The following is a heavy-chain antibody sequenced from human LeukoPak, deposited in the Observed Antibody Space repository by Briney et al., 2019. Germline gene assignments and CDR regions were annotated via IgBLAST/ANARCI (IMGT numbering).Heavy chain of an antibody. D-gene: IGHD1-14*01. V-gene: IGHV3-21*04. CDR2: ISSSSSYI. Sequence: PGGSLRLSCAASGFTFSSYSMNWVRQAPGKGLEWVSSISSSSSYIYYADSVKGRFTISRDNAKNSLYLQMNSLRAEDTAVYYCAKKVTDYFDYWGQGTLVTVSS. CDR1: GFTFSSYS. CDR3: AKKVTDYFDY. J-gene: IGHJ4*02.